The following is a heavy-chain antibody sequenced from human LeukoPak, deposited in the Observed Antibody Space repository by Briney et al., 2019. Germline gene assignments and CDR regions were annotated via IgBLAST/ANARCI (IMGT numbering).Heavy chain of an antibody. Sequence: PGGSLRLSCAASGFTFSSYSMNWVRQAPGKGLEWVSYISSSSSTIYYADSVKGRFTISRDNAKNSLYLQMNSLRAEDTAVYYCARVKGAPRNWFDLWGQGTLVTVSS. D-gene: IGHD1-26*01. J-gene: IGHJ5*02. CDR1: GFTFSSYS. V-gene: IGHV3-48*01. CDR3: ARVKGAPRNWFDL. CDR2: ISSSSSTI.